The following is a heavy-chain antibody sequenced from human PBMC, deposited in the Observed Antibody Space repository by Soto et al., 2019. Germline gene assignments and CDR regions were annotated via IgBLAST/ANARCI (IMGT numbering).Heavy chain of an antibody. Sequence: EAQLVESGGSLIQPGGSLRLSCAASGFTVSSSYMSWVRQAPGQGLEWVLVIYSGGSTYYADSVKGRFTISRDNSKNTLYLQMNSLRAEDTAVYYCARAPGSSGYSDYFDYWGQGTLVTVSS. V-gene: IGHV3-53*01. J-gene: IGHJ4*02. CDR3: ARAPGSSGYSDYFDY. D-gene: IGHD3-22*01. CDR2: IYSGGST. CDR1: GFTVSSSY.